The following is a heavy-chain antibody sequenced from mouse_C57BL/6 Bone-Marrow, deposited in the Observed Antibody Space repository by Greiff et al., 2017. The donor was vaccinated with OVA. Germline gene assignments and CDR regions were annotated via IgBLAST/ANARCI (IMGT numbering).Heavy chain of an antibody. Sequence: EVQGVESGAELVRPGASVKLSCTASGFNIKDDYMHWVKQRPEQGLEWIGWIDPENGDTEYASKFKGKATITADTSSNTAYLQLSSLTSEDTAVYYCTTITTVPRYWYFDVWGTGTTVTVSS. V-gene: IGHV14-4*01. D-gene: IGHD1-1*01. J-gene: IGHJ1*03. CDR3: TTITTVPRYWYFDV. CDR2: IDPENGDT. CDR1: GFNIKDDY.